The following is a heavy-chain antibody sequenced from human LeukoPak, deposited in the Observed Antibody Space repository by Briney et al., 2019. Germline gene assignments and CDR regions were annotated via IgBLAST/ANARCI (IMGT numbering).Heavy chain of an antibody. CDR1: GGSMSSNY. CDR3: ARGPTVTDYYYYYMDV. Sequence: KPSETLSLTCTVSGGSMSSNYWSWIRQPPGKGLEWIGYIYYSGSTNYNPSLKSRVSISVDASKNQFSLRLNSVTAADTAVYYCARGPTVTDYYYYYMDVRGKGTTVTISS. V-gene: IGHV4-59*01. CDR2: IYYSGST. D-gene: IGHD4-17*01. J-gene: IGHJ6*03.